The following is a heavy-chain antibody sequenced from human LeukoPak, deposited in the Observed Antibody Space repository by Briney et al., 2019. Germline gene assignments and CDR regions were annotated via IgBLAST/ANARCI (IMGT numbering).Heavy chain of an antibody. V-gene: IGHV3-30*02. CDR2: IRYDGSNK. Sequence: GGSLRLSCSASGFTFSAFGMHWVRQPPGKGPEWVTFIRYDGSNKYYTDSVKGRFTISRDNSKNTLYLQMNSLRAEDTAVYYCAKGAFGDILPPTHFDYWGQGTLVTVSS. J-gene: IGHJ4*02. CDR3: AKGAFGDILPPTHFDY. D-gene: IGHD3-9*01. CDR1: GFTFSAFG.